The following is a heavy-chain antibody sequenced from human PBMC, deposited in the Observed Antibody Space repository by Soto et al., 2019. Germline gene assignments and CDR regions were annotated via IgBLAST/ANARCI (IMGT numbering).Heavy chain of an antibody. CDR2: IYYSGST. CDR3: ASSKYYDYVWGSYRPTTPYYFDY. CDR1: GGSISSSSYY. D-gene: IGHD3-16*02. J-gene: IGHJ4*02. V-gene: IGHV4-39*01. Sequence: SETLSLTCTVSGGSISSSSYYWGWIRQPPGKGLEWIGSIYYSGSTYYNPSLKSRVTISVDTSKNQFSLKLSSVTAADTAVYYCASSKYYDYVWGSYRPTTPYYFDYWGQGTLVTVSS.